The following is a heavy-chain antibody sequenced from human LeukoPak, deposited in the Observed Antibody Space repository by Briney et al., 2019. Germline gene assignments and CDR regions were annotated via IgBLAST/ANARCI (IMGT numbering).Heavy chain of an antibody. V-gene: IGHV3-23*01. CDR1: GFTFSSYA. CDR2: ISGSGGST. J-gene: IGHJ1*01. CDR3: AKDRRYCSSTSCYIVDKAEYFQH. D-gene: IGHD2-2*02. Sequence: GGSLRLSCAASGFTFSSYAMSWVRQAPGKGLEWVSAISGSGGSTYYADSVKGRFTISRDNSKNTLYLQMNSLRAEDTAVYYCAKDRRYCSSTSCYIVDKAEYFQHWGQGTLVTVSS.